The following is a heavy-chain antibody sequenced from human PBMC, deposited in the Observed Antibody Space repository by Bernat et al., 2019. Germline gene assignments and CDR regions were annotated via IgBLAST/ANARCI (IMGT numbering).Heavy chain of an antibody. CDR2: ISGSGDST. D-gene: IGHD6-19*01. J-gene: IGHJ4*02. Sequence: EVQLLESGGGLVQPGGSLRLSCAASGFTFSGYAMSWVRQAPGKGLEWVSAISGSGDSTFYAGSVKGRFTISRDNSKNTLYLHMNSLRAEDTAVYYCAKAIYSSGIFDYWGRGTLVTVSS. CDR3: AKAIYSSGIFDY. CDR1: GFTFSGYA. V-gene: IGHV3-23*01.